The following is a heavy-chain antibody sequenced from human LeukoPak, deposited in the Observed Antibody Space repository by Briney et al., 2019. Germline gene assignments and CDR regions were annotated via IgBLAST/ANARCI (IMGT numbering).Heavy chain of an antibody. CDR1: GGSISSYY. CDR3: ARDGTPTVVIRGYYYGMDV. Sequence: SETLSLTGTGPGGSISSYYWSWIRQPAGKGLEWIGRIYTSGSTNYNPSLKSRVTMSVDTSKNQFSLKLSSVTAADTAVYYCARDGTPTVVIRGYYYGMDVWGQGTTVTVSS. V-gene: IGHV4-4*07. CDR2: IYTSGST. J-gene: IGHJ6*02. D-gene: IGHD4-23*01.